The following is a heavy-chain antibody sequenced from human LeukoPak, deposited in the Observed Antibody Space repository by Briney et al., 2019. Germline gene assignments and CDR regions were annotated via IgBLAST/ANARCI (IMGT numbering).Heavy chain of an antibody. V-gene: IGHV4-34*01. J-gene: IGHJ5*02. CDR3: ARGRLGVTDALFNWFDP. CDR2: INHGGST. Sequence: SETLSLTCAVYGGSFSGYYWSWIRQPPGKGLEWLGEINHGGSTNYHPSLKSRVSISVDTSKSQFSLKLSSVTAADTAVYYCARGRLGVTDALFNWFDPWGQGTLVTVSP. CDR1: GGSFSGYY. D-gene: IGHD2-21*02.